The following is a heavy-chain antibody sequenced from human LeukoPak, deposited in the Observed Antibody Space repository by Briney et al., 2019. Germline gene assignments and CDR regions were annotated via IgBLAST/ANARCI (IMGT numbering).Heavy chain of an antibody. V-gene: IGHV4-34*01. CDR3: AIAGAAAGTLNDY. Sequence: PETLSLTCAVYGGSFSGYYWSWIRQPPGKGLEWIGEINHSGSTNYNPSLKSRVTISVDTSKNQFSLKLSSVTAADTAVYYCAIAGAAAGTLNDYWGQGTLVTVSS. J-gene: IGHJ4*02. CDR1: GGSFSGYY. CDR2: INHSGST. D-gene: IGHD6-13*01.